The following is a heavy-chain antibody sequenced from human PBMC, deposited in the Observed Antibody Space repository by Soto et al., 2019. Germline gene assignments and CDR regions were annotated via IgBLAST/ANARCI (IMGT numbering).Heavy chain of an antibody. Sequence: SETLSLTCAVYGGSFSGYYWSWIRQPPGKGLEWIGEINHSGSTNYNPSLKSRVTISVDTSKNQFSLKLSSVTAADTAEYYCARGLKNWSYYYMDVWGKGTTVTVSS. J-gene: IGHJ6*03. CDR3: ARGLKNWSYYYMDV. V-gene: IGHV4-34*01. CDR2: INHSGST. D-gene: IGHD1-1*01. CDR1: GGSFSGYY.